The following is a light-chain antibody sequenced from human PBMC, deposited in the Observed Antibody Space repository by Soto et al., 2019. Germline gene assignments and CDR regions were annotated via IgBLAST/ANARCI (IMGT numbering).Light chain of an antibody. J-gene: IGLJ1*01. CDR2: EVS. Sequence: QSALTQPPSASGSPGQSVTISCTGTSSDVGGYNYVSWYQQHPGKAPKLMIYEVSKRPSGVPDRFSGSKSGNTASLTVSGLQAEDEADYYCSSYAGSPPYGFGTGTRLTVL. V-gene: IGLV2-8*01. CDR1: SSDVGGYNY. CDR3: SSYAGSPPYG.